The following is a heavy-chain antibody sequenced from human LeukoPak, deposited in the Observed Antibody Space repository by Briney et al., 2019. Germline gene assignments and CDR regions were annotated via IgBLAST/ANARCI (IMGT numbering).Heavy chain of an antibody. J-gene: IGHJ4*02. CDR2: INHSGST. CDR3: ARRAGHVGEVDY. CDR1: GGSFSGYY. V-gene: IGHV4-34*01. Sequence: PSETLSLTCAVYGGSFSGYYWSWIRQPPGKGLEWIWEINHSGSTNYNPSLKSRVTISVDTSKNQFSLKLSSVTAADTAVYYCARRAGHVGEVDYWGQGTLVTVSS. D-gene: IGHD1-26*01.